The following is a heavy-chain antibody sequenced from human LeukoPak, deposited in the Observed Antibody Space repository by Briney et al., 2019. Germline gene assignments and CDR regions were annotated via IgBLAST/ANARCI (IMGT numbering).Heavy chain of an antibody. J-gene: IGHJ4*02. CDR1: GFTFSSFG. CDR2: IRYDGTDK. Sequence: GGSLRLSCAASGFTFSSFGMHWVRQAPGKGLEWVAFIRYDGTDKYYADSVKGRFTISRDNSKNTLYLQMNSPRPEDTAVYYCAPRVVVITAPFDYWGQGTLVTVSS. V-gene: IGHV3-30*02. CDR3: APRVVVITAPFDY. D-gene: IGHD2-21*01.